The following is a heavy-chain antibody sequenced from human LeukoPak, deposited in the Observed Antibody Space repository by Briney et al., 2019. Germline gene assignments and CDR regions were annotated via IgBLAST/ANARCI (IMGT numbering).Heavy chain of an antibody. V-gene: IGHV3-7*01. J-gene: IGHJ6*03. CDR2: IKQDGSEK. CDR3: ARTDPYYYYYMDV. CDR1: GFTFSSYW. Sequence: GGSLRLSCAASGFTFSSYWMSWVRQAPGKGLEWVGNIKQDGSEKYYVDSVKGRFTISRDNAKNSLYLQMNSLRAEDTAVYYCARTDPYYYYYMDVWGKGTTVTVSS.